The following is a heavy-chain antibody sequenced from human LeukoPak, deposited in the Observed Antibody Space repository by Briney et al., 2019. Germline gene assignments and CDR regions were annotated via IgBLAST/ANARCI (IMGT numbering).Heavy chain of an antibody. CDR2: IYYSGST. CDR1: GGSISSYY. J-gene: IGHJ4*02. Sequence: TSETLSLTCTVSGGSISSYYWSWIRQPPGKGLEWIGYIYYSGSTNYNPSLKSRVTISVDTSKNQFSLKLSPVTAADTAVYYCARDGPPLYWGQGTLVTVSS. V-gene: IGHV4-59*01. CDR3: ARDGPPLY.